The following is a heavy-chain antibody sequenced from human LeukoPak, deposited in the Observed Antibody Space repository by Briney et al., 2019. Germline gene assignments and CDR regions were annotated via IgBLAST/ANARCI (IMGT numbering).Heavy chain of an antibody. V-gene: IGHV3-74*01. CDR3: ARVLYSSGWYYFDY. J-gene: IGHJ4*02. CDR1: GFTFSSYW. CDR2: INSDGSST. Sequence: GGSLRLSCAASGFTFSSYWMHWVRQAPGKGLVWVSRINSDGSSTSYADSVKGRFTISRDNAKNTLYLQMNSLRAEDTAVYYCARVLYSSGWYYFDYWAREPWSPSPQ. D-gene: IGHD6-19*01.